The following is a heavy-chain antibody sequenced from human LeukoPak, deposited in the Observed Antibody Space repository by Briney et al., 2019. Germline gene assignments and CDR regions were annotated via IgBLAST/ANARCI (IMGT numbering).Heavy chain of an antibody. CDR2: ISGSGGST. V-gene: IGHV3-23*01. Sequence: PGGSLRLSCAASGFTFSSYAMGWVRQAPGKGLEWVSAISGSGGSTYYADSVKGRFTISRDNSKNTLYLQMNSLRAEDTAVYYCAKDCRCSGTSCYASSCYYYYGMDVWGKGTTVTVSS. J-gene: IGHJ6*04. CDR3: AKDCRCSGTSCYASSCYYYYGMDV. CDR1: GFTFSSYA. D-gene: IGHD2-2*01.